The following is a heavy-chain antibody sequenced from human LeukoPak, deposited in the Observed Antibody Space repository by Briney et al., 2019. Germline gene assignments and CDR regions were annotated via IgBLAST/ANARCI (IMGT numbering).Heavy chain of an antibody. CDR2: ISWNSGSI. CDR1: GFTFDDYA. CDR3: AKDIGYGGNSDYYYGMDV. Sequence: QTGGSLRLSCAASGFTFDDYAMHWVRQAPGKGLEWVSGISWNSGSIGYADSVKGRFTISRDNAKNSLYLQMNSLRAEDTALYYCAKDIGYGGNSDYYYGMDVWGQGTTVTVSS. V-gene: IGHV3-9*01. J-gene: IGHJ6*02. D-gene: IGHD4-23*01.